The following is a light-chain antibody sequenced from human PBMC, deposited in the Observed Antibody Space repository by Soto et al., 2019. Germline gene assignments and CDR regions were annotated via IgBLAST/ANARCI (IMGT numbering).Light chain of an antibody. CDR1: HSLSSKS. Sequence: EIVLTQSPGTLSLSPGERATLSCRASHSLSSKSLVWYQQKSGQAPRLLIFGASTRATGIPARFSGSGAGTDFTLTISSLQAEDFALYYCQQYGYWPPAFGPGTKVDIK. CDR3: QQYGYWPPA. CDR2: GAS. J-gene: IGKJ3*01. V-gene: IGKV3-15*01.